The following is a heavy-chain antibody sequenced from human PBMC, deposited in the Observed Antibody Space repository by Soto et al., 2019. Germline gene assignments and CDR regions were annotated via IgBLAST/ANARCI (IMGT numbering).Heavy chain of an antibody. J-gene: IGHJ4*02. CDR2: IYYGGST. CDR1: GGSISSSGYY. V-gene: IGHV4-39*01. CDR3: TSPVDY. Sequence: QLQLQESGPGLMKPSETLSLTCTVSGGSISSSGYYWGWIRQPPGKGLEWIGSIYYGGSTYYNPSLESRVTISVDTSKNQFSLRLSSVTAADTAVYYCTSPVDYWGQGTLVTVSS.